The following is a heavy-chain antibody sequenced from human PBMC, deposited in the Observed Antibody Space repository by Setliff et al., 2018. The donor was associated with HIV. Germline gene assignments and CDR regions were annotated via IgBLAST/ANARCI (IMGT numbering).Heavy chain of an antibody. CDR2: IYYTGTT. D-gene: IGHD4-17*01. V-gene: IGHV4-59*01. Sequence: PSETLSLTCTVSRGSISRYYWSWIRQPPGKGLEWIGYIYYTGTTKYNPSLKSRVTMSVDTSKNQLSLKLSSLTAADTAVYYCARDRPPSTVDMLGAFDRWGQGIVVTVSS. J-gene: IGHJ3*02. CDR1: RGSISRYY. CDR3: ARDRPPSTVDMLGAFDR.